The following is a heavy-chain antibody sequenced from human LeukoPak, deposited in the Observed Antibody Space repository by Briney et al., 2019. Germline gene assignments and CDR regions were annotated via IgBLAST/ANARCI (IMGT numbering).Heavy chain of an antibody. J-gene: IGHJ4*02. CDR2: VDSYGSST. D-gene: IGHD3/OR15-3a*01. Sequence: PGGSLRLSCSASGFTFTSYWMHWVRQAPGKGLVWVSRVDSYGSSTTYADSVKGRFTISRDNAKNTLYLQMNSLRAEDTAVYYCARGGPLAWLLFDYWGQGTVVTVSS. V-gene: IGHV3-74*01. CDR3: ARGGPLAWLLFDY. CDR1: GFTFTSYW.